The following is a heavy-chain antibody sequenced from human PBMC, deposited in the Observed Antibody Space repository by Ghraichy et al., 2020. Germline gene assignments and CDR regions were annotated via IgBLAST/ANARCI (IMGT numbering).Heavy chain of an antibody. CDR3: ATPTGCSSF. CDR2: IWYDGSKR. CDR1: AFTFRSYG. V-gene: IGHV3-33*03. Sequence: GGSLRLSCVATAFTFRSYGMHWIRQGPGKGLQWVSGIWYDGSKRYYADSVRGRFTISRDNSKNTLYLQMNSLRVDDTAVYYCATPTGCSSFWGQGTLVTVSS. J-gene: IGHJ4*02. D-gene: IGHD3-10*02.